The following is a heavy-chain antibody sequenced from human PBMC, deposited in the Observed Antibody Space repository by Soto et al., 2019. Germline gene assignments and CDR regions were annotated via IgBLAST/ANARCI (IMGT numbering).Heavy chain of an antibody. Sequence: SETLSLTCTVSGDSINSGSYYWGWIRQPPRKGLEWIASVYHTGSTYYNPSLQSRLTISVDTSKNRFSLRLSSVTAADTAVYYCARHRTTSPLFFDYWGLGALVTVSSGKGAPASVKVSCKASGGTFSTYTITWVRQAPGQGLDYWGQGTLVTVSS. J-gene: IGHJ4*02. CDR1: GDSINSGSYY. D-gene: IGHD1-1*01. CDR3: ARHRTTSPLFFDYWGLGALVTVSSGKGAPASVKVSCKASGGTFSTYTITWVRQAPGQGLDY. CDR2: VYHTGST. V-gene: IGHV4-39*01.